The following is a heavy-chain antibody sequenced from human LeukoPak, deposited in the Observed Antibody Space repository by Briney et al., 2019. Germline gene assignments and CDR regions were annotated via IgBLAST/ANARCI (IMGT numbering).Heavy chain of an antibody. Sequence: GRSLRLSCAASGFTFSSYGMHWVRQAPGKGLEWVAVISYDGSNKYYADSVKGRFTISRDNSKNTPYLQMNSLRAEDTAVYYCAKDLKQWLRSPFDYWGQGTLVTVSS. D-gene: IGHD5-12*01. CDR1: GFTFSSYG. J-gene: IGHJ4*02. V-gene: IGHV3-30*18. CDR2: ISYDGSNK. CDR3: AKDLKQWLRSPFDY.